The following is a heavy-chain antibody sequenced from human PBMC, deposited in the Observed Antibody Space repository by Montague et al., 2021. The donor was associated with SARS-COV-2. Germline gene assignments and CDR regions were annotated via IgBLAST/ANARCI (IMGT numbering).Heavy chain of an antibody. Sequence: SETLSLTCAVYGGSLSGYYWSWIRQPPGEGLEWIAEISHSGSTSYNPSLKSRVTISVDTSKNQFSLKLSSATAADTAVYYCARAPYRLLFVPRYYGMDVWGQGTTVTVA. D-gene: IGHD2-2*01. CDR2: ISHSGST. V-gene: IGHV4-34*01. J-gene: IGHJ6*02. CDR1: GGSLSGYY. CDR3: ARAPYRLLFVPRYYGMDV.